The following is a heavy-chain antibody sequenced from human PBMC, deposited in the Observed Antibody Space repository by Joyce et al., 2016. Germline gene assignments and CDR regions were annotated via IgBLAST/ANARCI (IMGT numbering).Heavy chain of an antibody. CDR1: GFSFSEFS. CDR3: ARGTTVTRMGNWFDP. Sequence: QVQLVESGGGVGQPGRSLTPSCAAAGFSFSEFSMVWIRQAPGKGPESAAVISSDGSKKYYADSAKGRFSISRDNSKNTLNLQMTGLRSDDTGVYYCARGTTVTRMGNWFDPWGQGTLVTVSS. D-gene: IGHD4-17*01. V-gene: IGHV3-30-3*01. J-gene: IGHJ5*02. CDR2: ISSDGSKK.